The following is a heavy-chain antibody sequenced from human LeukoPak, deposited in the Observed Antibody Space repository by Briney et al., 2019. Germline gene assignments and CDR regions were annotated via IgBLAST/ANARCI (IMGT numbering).Heavy chain of an antibody. Sequence: PGGSLRLSCAASGLTFSIYAMSWVRQTPVKGLEWVSTISGSGDSTDYTDSVKGRFIISRDNSKNTLYLQMNSLSAEDTAVYYCAKDREVVASAAHVFWGQGTLVTVSS. CDR1: GLTFSIYA. CDR3: AKDREVVASAAHVF. CDR2: ISGSGDST. V-gene: IGHV3-23*01. J-gene: IGHJ4*02. D-gene: IGHD2-2*01.